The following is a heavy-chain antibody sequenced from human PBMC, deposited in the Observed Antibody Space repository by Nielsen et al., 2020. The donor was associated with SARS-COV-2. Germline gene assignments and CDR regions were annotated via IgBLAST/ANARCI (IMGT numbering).Heavy chain of an antibody. D-gene: IGHD6-13*01. J-gene: IGHJ4*02. Sequence: SETLSLTCTVSGGSIRTASYYWSWIRQPPGKGLEWIGPIFNTGSTSYNPSLRSRVTILVDTSKNHFSLKLTSVTAADTAVYYCARDRWQQLVPTYWGQGTLVTVSS. CDR3: ARDRWQQLVPTY. CDR1: GGSIRTASYY. CDR2: IFNTGST. V-gene: IGHV4-61*03.